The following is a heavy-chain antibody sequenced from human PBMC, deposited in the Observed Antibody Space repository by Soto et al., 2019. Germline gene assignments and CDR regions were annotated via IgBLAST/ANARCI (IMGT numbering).Heavy chain of an antibody. CDR3: ARDSSSSGWKQWFDP. J-gene: IGHJ5*02. CDR2: ISAYNGNT. Sequence: ASVKVSCKASGYTFTSYGISWVRQAPGQGLEWMGWISAYNGNTNYAQKLQGRVTMTTDTSTSTAYMELRSLRSDDTAVYYCARDSSSSGWKQWFDPWGQGTMVTVSS. V-gene: IGHV1-18*01. CDR1: GYTFTSYG. D-gene: IGHD6-19*01.